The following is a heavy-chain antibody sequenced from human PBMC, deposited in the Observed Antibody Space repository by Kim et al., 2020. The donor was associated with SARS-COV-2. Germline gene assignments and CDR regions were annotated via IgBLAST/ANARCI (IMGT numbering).Heavy chain of an antibody. D-gene: IGHD1-26*01. CDR2: ISGSDGGT. J-gene: IGHJ4*02. Sequence: GGSLRLSCAASGFTFSSYAMSWVRQAPGKGLEWVSAISGSDGGTYYADSVKGRFTISRDNSKNTLYLQMNSLRADDTAVYYCAKDKWGGNYYYFDYWGQGTLVTVSS. CDR3: AKDKWGGNYYYFDY. V-gene: IGHV3-23*01. CDR1: GFTFSSYA.